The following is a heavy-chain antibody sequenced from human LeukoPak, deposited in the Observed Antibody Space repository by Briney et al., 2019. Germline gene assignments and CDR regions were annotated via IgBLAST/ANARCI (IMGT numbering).Heavy chain of an antibody. J-gene: IGHJ4*02. D-gene: IGHD3-22*01. CDR1: GFTFSSYA. V-gene: IGHV3-23*01. CDR2: ISGSGGSP. Sequence: PGGSLRLXCAASGFTFSSYAMSWVRQAPGKGLEWVSAISGSGGSPYYADSVKGRFTISRDNSKNTLYLQMNSLRAEDTAVYYCAKAGHYYDSRNYFDYWGQGTLVTVSS. CDR3: AKAGHYYDSRNYFDY.